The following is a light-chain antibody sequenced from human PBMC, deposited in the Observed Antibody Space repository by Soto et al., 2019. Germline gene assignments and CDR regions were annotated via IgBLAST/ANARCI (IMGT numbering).Light chain of an antibody. CDR2: DDN. J-gene: IGLJ2*01. V-gene: IGLV1-51*01. CDR3: GTWDSRLSVGV. Sequence: QSVLTQPPSVSAAPGQKVTISCSGSSSNIGNNYVAWYQQLPETAPRLLIYDDNKRPSGISDRFSGSKSGTSATLGITGLQTGDEAEYYCGTWDSRLSVGVFGGGTKLTVL. CDR1: SSNIGNNY.